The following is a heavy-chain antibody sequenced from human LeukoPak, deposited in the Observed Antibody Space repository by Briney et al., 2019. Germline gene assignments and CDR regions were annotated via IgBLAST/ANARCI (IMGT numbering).Heavy chain of an antibody. CDR3: ARGRWRSLFRLSEYYFDY. J-gene: IGHJ4*02. Sequence: PSETLSLTCTVSGGSITSNTNYWGWIRQPPGKGLEWIGNIYYSGTTYYNPSLKSRVTISVDTSKNQFSLKLSSVTAADTAVYYCARGRWRSLFRLSEYYFDYWGQGTLVTVSS. CDR1: GGSITSNTNY. D-gene: IGHD2/OR15-2a*01. V-gene: IGHV4-39*07. CDR2: IYYSGTT.